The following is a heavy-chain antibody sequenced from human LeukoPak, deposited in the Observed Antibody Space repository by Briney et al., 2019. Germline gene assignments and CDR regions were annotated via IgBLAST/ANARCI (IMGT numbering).Heavy chain of an antibody. CDR1: GYTFTGYY. CDR3: ARETSGYVGFGFDY. Sequence: GASVKVSCKASGYTFTGYYMHWVRQAPGQGLEWMGWINPNSGGTNYAQKFQGRVTMTRDTSISTAYMELSRLRSDDTAVYYCARETSGYVGFGFDYWGQGTLVTVSS. J-gene: IGHJ4*02. D-gene: IGHD5-12*01. CDR2: INPNSGGT. V-gene: IGHV1-2*02.